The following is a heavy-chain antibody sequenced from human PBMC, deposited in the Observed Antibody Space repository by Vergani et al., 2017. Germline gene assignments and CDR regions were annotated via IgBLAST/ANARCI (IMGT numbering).Heavy chain of an antibody. Sequence: QVQLVQSGAEVKKPGASVKVSCWASGYTFIEYDIDWVRQAAGQGLEWMGWMNPKSGNSGFAQKFQGRVTMTRDTSISTAYMELNSLTSEETAVYYCARAPGRCCSGGSCYVSFRWFDPWGQGTLVTVFS. CDR3: ARAPGRCCSGGSCYVSFRWFDP. V-gene: IGHV1-8*01. CDR2: MNPKSGNS. D-gene: IGHD2-15*01. CDR1: GYTFIEYD. J-gene: IGHJ5*02.